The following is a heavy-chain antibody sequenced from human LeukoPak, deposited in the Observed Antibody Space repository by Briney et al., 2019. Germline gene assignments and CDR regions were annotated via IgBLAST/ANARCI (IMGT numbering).Heavy chain of an antibody. CDR1: GGSISSYY. D-gene: IGHD6-13*01. CDR2: IYYSGNT. Sequence: SETLSLTCTVSGGSISSYYWSWIRQPPGKGLEWIGYIYYSGNTNYNPSLKSRVTISVDTSKNHFSLRLSSVTAADTAVYYCARVTGYMVEDYFDYWGQGTLVTVSS. CDR3: ARVTGYMVEDYFDY. J-gene: IGHJ4*02. V-gene: IGHV4-59*01.